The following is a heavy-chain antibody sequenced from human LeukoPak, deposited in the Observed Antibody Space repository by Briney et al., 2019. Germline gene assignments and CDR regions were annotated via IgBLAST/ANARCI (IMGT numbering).Heavy chain of an antibody. CDR1: GFTITSYN. J-gene: IGHJ4*02. Sequence: GGSLRLSCVASGFTITSYNMNWVRQAPGKGLEWVASITSGSDYIYYADSVKGRFTISRDNSKNTLYLQMNSLRAEDTAVYYCAKSLRYYDYVWGSYRYTFDDYWGQGTLVTVSS. CDR3: AKSLRYYDYVWGSYRYTFDDY. CDR2: ITSGSDYI. D-gene: IGHD3-16*02. V-gene: IGHV3-21*04.